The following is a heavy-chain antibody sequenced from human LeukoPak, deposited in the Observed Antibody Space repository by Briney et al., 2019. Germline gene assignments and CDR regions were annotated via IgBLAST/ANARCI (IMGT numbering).Heavy chain of an antibody. CDR1: GFXFRSYA. Sequence: GGSLRLSCGASGFXFRSYAMNWVRQAPGKGLEWISSITGSGGSTYYAASVKGRFTISRDNSKNTLYLQMNSLRAEDTAVYYCAKRSYYDIGGYYAYYFDFWGPGTLVTVSS. J-gene: IGHJ4*02. D-gene: IGHD3-22*01. CDR2: ITGSGGST. V-gene: IGHV3-23*01. CDR3: AKRSYYDIGGYYAYYFDF.